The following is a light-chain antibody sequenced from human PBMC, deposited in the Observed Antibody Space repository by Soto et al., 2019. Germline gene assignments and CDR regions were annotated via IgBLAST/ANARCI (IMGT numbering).Light chain of an antibody. CDR2: KAS. Sequence: DIQMTQSPSSLSASVGDSVTITCRASQSISSYLNWYQQKPGKAPKLLIYKASTLKSGVPSRFSGSGSGTEFTLTISSLQPDDFATYYCQHYNSYSEAFGQGTKVDNK. CDR3: QHYNSYSEA. CDR1: QSISSY. J-gene: IGKJ1*01. V-gene: IGKV1-5*03.